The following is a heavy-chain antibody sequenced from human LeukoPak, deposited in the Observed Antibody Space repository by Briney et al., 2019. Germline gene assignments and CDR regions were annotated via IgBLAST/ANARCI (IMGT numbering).Heavy chain of an antibody. J-gene: IGHJ4*02. CDR2: ISGSGGST. CDR3: AKGGRDGYFGGYSYGYYY. Sequence: GGSLGLSCAASGFTFSSYAMSWVRQAPGKGLEWVSAISGSGGSTYYADSVKGRFTISRDNSKNTLYLQMNSLRAEDTAVYYCAKGGRDGYFGGYSYGYYYWGQGTLVTVSS. V-gene: IGHV3-23*01. D-gene: IGHD5-18*01. CDR1: GFTFSSYA.